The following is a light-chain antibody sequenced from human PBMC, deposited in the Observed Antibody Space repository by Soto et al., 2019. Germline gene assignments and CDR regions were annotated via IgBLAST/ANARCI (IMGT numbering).Light chain of an antibody. V-gene: IGLV2-14*01. J-gene: IGLJ1*01. CDR2: DVS. Sequence: QSALTQPASVSGSPGQSITISCTGTSSDVGGYNYVSWYQQHPGKAPKLMIYDVSNRPSGVSNRFSGSKSGNTASLTISGLQAEDEADYYCSSYTSSSTQVNVFGTGTKVTVL. CDR3: SSYTSSSTQVNV. CDR1: SSDVGGYNY.